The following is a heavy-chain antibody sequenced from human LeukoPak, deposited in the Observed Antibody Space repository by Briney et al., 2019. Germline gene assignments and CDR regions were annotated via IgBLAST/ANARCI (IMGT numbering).Heavy chain of an antibody. V-gene: IGHV4-39*01. J-gene: IGHJ4*02. Sequence: SETLSLACTVSGGSISSSSYYWGWVRQPPGKGLEWIGSIYYSGSTYYSPSLKSRVTISVDTSKNQFSLKLSSVTAADTAVYYCASLLLGTLHFDYWGQGTLVTVSS. CDR1: GGSISSSSYY. CDR3: ASLLLGTLHFDY. CDR2: IYYSGST. D-gene: IGHD7-27*01.